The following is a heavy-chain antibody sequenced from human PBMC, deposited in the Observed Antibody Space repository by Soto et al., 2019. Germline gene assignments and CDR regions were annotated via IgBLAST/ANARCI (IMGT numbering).Heavy chain of an antibody. J-gene: IGHJ4*02. Sequence: SETLSLTCTVSGGSISSYYWSWIRQPSGKGLEWIGRIYTSGSTNYNPSLKSRVTTSVDTSKNQFSLKLSSVTAADTAVYYCARDLKFGQADYWGQGSQFPSPQ. V-gene: IGHV4-4*07. D-gene: IGHD3-10*01. CDR2: IYTSGST. CDR1: GGSISSYY. CDR3: ARDLKFGQADY.